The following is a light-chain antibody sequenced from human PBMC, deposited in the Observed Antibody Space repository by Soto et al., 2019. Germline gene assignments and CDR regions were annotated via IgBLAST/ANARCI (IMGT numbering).Light chain of an antibody. CDR2: DVN. CDR1: SSDIGAFTF. V-gene: IGLV2-14*03. Sequence: QSALTQPASVSGSPGQSITISCTETSSDIGAFTFVSWYQQHPGKVPKLMIFDVNRRPSGVSDRFSGSKSGNTASLTISGLQAEDEGDYYCSSYTSSSTHVFGSGTQLTVL. CDR3: SSYTSSSTHV. J-gene: IGLJ1*01.